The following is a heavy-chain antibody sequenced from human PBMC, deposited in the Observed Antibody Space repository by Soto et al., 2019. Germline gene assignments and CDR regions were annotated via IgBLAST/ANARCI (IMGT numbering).Heavy chain of an antibody. CDR2: IYYSGST. J-gene: IGHJ6*02. CDR1: GGSISSYY. V-gene: IGHV4-59*01. Sequence: SETLSLTCTVSGGSISSYYWSWIRQPPGKGLEWIGYIYYSGSTNYNPSLKSRVTISVDTSKNQFSLKLSSVTAADTAVYYCASSPPRFGMDVWGQGTTVTVSS. CDR3: ASSPPRFGMDV.